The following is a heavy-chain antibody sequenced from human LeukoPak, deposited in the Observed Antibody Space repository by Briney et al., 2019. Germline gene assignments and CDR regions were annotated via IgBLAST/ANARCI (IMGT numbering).Heavy chain of an antibody. V-gene: IGHV4-31*03. D-gene: IGHD2-21*02. CDR1: GASVSVGGYY. J-gene: IGHJ3*02. CDR3: ASSYCGGDCYVAFHI. CDR2: IYYSGST. Sequence: PSETLSLTCTVSGASVSVGGYYWSWIRQHPGKGLEWIGYIYYSGSTYYNPSLKSRVTISEDTSKNQFSLKLTSVTAADTAVYYCASSYCGGDCYVAFHIWGQGTMVTVSS.